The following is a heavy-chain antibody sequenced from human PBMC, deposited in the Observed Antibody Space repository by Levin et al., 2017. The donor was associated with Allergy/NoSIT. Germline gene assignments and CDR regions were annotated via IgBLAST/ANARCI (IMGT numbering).Heavy chain of an antibody. J-gene: IGHJ3*02. D-gene: IGHD3-10*01. Sequence: GASVKVSCEGSGYSFPNYWIGWVRQMPGKGLEWMGIIYPGDSDTRNSPSFQGQVTISADKSIRTAYLQWSSLKASDTAMYYCARRGVRGVDAFDIWGQGTMVTVSS. CDR3: ARRGVRGVDAFDI. CDR2: IYPGDSDT. V-gene: IGHV5-51*01. CDR1: GYSFPNYW.